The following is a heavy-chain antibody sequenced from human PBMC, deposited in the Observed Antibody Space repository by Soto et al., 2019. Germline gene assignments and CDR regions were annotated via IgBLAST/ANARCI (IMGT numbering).Heavy chain of an antibody. V-gene: IGHV1-69*01. CDR1: GGTFSSYA. CDR3: ARGTYYYGSGSYVLPPFDY. Sequence: QVQLVQSGAEVKKPGSSVKVSCKASGGTFSSYAISWVRQAPGQGLEWMGGIIPIFGTANYALKFQGRVTITADESTSTAYMELSSLRSEDTAVYYCARGTYYYGSGSYVLPPFDYWGQGTLVTVSS. CDR2: IIPIFGTA. D-gene: IGHD3-10*01. J-gene: IGHJ4*02.